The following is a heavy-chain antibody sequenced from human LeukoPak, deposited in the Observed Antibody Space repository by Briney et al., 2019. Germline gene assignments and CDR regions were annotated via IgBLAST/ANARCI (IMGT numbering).Heavy chain of an antibody. J-gene: IGHJ4*02. Sequence: ASVKVSCKASGGTFSSYAISWVGQAPGQGLEWMGGIIPIFGTANYAQKFQGRVTITTDESTSTAYMELSSLRSEDTAVYYCARDSAVGSGYHSYYFDYWGQGTLVTVSS. CDR1: GGTFSSYA. D-gene: IGHD5-12*01. CDR3: ARDSAVGSGYHSYYFDY. V-gene: IGHV1-69*05. CDR2: IIPIFGTA.